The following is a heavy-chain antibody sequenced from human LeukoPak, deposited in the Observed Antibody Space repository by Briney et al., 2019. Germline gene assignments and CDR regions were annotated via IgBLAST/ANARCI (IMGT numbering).Heavy chain of an antibody. CDR1: GFTFSSYS. CDR3: ATARAAAGSEAIDY. V-gene: IGHV3-30*02. Sequence: GGSLRLSCAASGFTFSSYSMNWVRQAPGKGLEWVAFIRYDGSNKYYADSVKGRFTISRDNAKNSLYLQMNSLRAEDTAVYYCATARAAAGSEAIDYWGQGTLVTVSS. J-gene: IGHJ4*02. D-gene: IGHD6-13*01. CDR2: IRYDGSNK.